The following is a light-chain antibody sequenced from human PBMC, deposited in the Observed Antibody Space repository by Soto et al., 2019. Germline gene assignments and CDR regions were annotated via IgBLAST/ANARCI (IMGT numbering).Light chain of an antibody. J-gene: IGKJ1*01. Sequence: DIQLTQSPSSLSASVGDRVSISCRASQSISNYLNWYQQKPGKAPKVLIFAASELQSGVPSRFSGSGSGTDFTLTISSLQPEDFATYYCHQTASNPWTFAQGTKVEIK. V-gene: IGKV1-39*01. CDR3: HQTASNPWT. CDR1: QSISNY. CDR2: AAS.